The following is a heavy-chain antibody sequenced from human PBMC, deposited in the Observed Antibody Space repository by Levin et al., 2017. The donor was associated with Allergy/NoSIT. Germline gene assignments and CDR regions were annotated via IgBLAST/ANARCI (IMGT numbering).Heavy chain of an antibody. CDR3: ARLGGSGSYSYYYYYYGMDV. CDR2: IYPGDSDT. CDR1: GYSFTSYW. D-gene: IGHD3-10*01. V-gene: IGHV5-51*01. J-gene: IGHJ6*02. Sequence: GESLKISCKGSGYSFTSYWIGWVRQMPGKGLEWMGIIYPGDSDTRYSPSFQGQVTISADKSISTAYLQWSSLKASDTAMYYCARLGGSGSYSYYYYYYGMDVWGQGTTVTVSS.